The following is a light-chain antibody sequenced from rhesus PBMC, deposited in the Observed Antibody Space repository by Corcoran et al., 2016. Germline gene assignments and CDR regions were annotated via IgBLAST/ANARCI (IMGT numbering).Light chain of an antibody. J-gene: IGKJ1*01. CDR3: HESSNLSRT. V-gene: IGKV1-28*03. CDR1: QTIYTS. Sequence: DIQMTQSPSSLSASVGDTVTITCRASQTIYTSLNWFQQKPGKAPRLLIYAATTLQNGVPSRFSGSGSGTDFTLPISSLEPEDFAVYYCHESSNLSRTFGQGTKVEIK. CDR2: AAT.